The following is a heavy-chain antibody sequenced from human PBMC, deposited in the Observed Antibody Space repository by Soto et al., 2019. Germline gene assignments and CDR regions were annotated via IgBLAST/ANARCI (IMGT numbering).Heavy chain of an antibody. CDR3: ARVLQTVTYFDY. CDR1: GGSLSSGDYY. D-gene: IGHD4-17*01. CDR2: IYYNGGT. J-gene: IGHJ4*02. V-gene: IGHV4-30-4*01. Sequence: QVQLQESGPGLVKPSQTLSLTCTVSGGSLSSGDYYWSWIRQPPGKGLEWIGYIYYNGGTYYNPSLKSRVAMSVDTSKNQFSLKLSSVTAADTAVYYCARVLQTVTYFDYWGQGTLVTVSS.